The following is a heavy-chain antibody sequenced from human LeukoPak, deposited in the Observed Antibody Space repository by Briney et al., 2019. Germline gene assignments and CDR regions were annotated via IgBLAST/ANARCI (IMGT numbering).Heavy chain of an antibody. D-gene: IGHD2-2*01. CDR1: GGSISSYY. CDR2: IYYSGST. CDR3: ARDGGYHMGAFDI. J-gene: IGHJ3*02. V-gene: IGHV4-59*01. Sequence: SETLSLTCTVSGGSISSYYWSWIRQPPGKGLEWIGYIYYSGSTNYNPSLKSRVTISVDTSKNQFSLKLSSVTAADTAVYYCARDGGYHMGAFDIWGQGTMVTVSS.